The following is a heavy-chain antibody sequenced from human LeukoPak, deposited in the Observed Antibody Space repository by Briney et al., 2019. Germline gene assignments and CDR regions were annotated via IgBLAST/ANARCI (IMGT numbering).Heavy chain of an antibody. CDR1: GFTFSSYA. CDR2: ISGSGSYI. CDR3: ARVSAGVIGMKDVFDI. D-gene: IGHD3-16*02. V-gene: IGHV3-21*01. Sequence: GGSLRLSCAASGFTFSSYAMSWVRQAPGKGLEWVSSISGSGSYIYYADSVKGRFTISRHSAKNSLYLQMNSLRAEDTAVYYCARVSAGVIGMKDVFDIWGQGTMVTVSS. J-gene: IGHJ3*02.